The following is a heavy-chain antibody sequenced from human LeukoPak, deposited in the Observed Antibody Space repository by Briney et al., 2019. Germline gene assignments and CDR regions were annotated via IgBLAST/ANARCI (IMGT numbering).Heavy chain of an antibody. J-gene: IGHJ6*03. CDR1: GGTVSSYA. Sequence: SSVTVSYMASGGTVSSYASSWVRQAHGQGLEWMGGIIPIFGTANYAQKFQGRVTITTDESTSTAYMELSSLRSEDTAVYYCARDGGAAGNHYYYYMDVWGKGTTVTVSS. CDR2: IIPIFGTA. CDR3: ARDGGAAGNHYYYYMDV. D-gene: IGHD3-16*01. V-gene: IGHV1-69*05.